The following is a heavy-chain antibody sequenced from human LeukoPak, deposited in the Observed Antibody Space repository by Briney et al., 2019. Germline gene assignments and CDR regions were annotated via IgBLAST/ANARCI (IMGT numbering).Heavy chain of an antibody. J-gene: IGHJ4*02. CDR2: ISYDGSNK. CDR1: GFTFSSYA. Sequence: GRSLRLSCAASGFTFSSYAMHWVRQAPGKGLEWVAVISYDGSNKYYADSVKGRFTISRDNSKNTLYLQMNSLRAEDTAVYYCARGPLIAVAGYYLDYWGQGTLVTVSS. D-gene: IGHD6-13*01. CDR3: ARGPLIAVAGYYLDY. V-gene: IGHV3-30*04.